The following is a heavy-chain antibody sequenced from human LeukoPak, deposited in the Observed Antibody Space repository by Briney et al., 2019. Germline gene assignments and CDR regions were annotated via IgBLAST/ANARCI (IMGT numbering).Heavy chain of an antibody. CDR1: GFTFSTCD. J-gene: IGHJ4*02. V-gene: IGHV4-4*07. Sequence: PGGSLRLSCAASGFTFSTCDMNWVRQPPGKGLEWIGRLYTSGSTNYNPSLKSRVTMSIDTSKNQFSLKLSSVTAADTAVYYCARDRGHYDSSGYLFDYWGQGTLVTVSS. D-gene: IGHD3-22*01. CDR2: LYTSGST. CDR3: ARDRGHYDSSGYLFDY.